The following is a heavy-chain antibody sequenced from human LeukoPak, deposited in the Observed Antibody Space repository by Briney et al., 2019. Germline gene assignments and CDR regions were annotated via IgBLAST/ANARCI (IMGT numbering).Heavy chain of an antibody. J-gene: IGHJ4*02. D-gene: IGHD2-2*01. CDR3: ASLDVVVPAAMVY. Sequence: GGSLRLSCAASGFTFSSYAMHWVRQAPGKGLEWVAVISYDGSNKYYADSVKGRFTISRDNSKNTLYLQMNSLRAEDTAVYYCASLDVVVPAAMVYWGQGTLVTVSS. V-gene: IGHV3-30-3*01. CDR1: GFTFSSYA. CDR2: ISYDGSNK.